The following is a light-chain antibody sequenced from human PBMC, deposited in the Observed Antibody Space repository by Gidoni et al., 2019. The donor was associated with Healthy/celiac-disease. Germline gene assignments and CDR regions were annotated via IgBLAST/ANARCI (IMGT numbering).Light chain of an antibody. V-gene: IGKV3-20*01. CDR1: QSVSSSY. J-gene: IGKJ1*01. CDR3: QQYGSSSWT. CDR2: GAS. Sequence: EIVLTQSPGTLSLSPGERATLSCRASQSVSSSYLAWYQQKPGQAPRLLIYGASSRATGIPDRFSGSGSGTDFTLPISRLEPEDFAVYYCQQYGSSSWTFXQXTKVXIK.